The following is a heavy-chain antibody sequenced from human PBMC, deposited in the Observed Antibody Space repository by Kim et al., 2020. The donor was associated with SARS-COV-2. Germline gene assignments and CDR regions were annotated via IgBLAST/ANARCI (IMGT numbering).Heavy chain of an antibody. D-gene: IGHD5-18*01. CDR3: AREDRARGSSRAFDI. J-gene: IGHJ3*02. Sequence: GGSLRLSCAASGFTVSSNYMSWVRQAPGKGLEWVSVIYSGGSTYYADSVKGRFTISRDNSKNTLYLQMNSLRAEDTAVYYCAREDRARGSSRAFDIWGQGTMVTVSS. V-gene: IGHV3-53*01. CDR2: IYSGGST. CDR1: GFTVSSNY.